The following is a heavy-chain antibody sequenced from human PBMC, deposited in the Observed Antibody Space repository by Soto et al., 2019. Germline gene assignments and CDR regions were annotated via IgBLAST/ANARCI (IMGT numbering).Heavy chain of an antibody. D-gene: IGHD3-3*01. V-gene: IGHV4-30-4*01. Sequence: SETLSLTCTVSGGSISSGDYYWSWIHQPPGKGLEWIGYIYYSGSTYYNPSLKSRVTISVDTSKNQFSLKLSSVTAADTAVYYCARDNILGILYGGMDVWGQGTTVTVSS. CDR1: GGSISSGDYY. J-gene: IGHJ6*02. CDR2: IYYSGST. CDR3: ARDNILGILYGGMDV.